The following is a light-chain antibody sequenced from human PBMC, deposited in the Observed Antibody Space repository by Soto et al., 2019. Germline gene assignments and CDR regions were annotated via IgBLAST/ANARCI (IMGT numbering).Light chain of an antibody. J-gene: IGKJ4*01. CDR1: QSISTF. CDR3: QQTFITPPLT. V-gene: IGKV1-39*01. Sequence: IQVTQSPSSLSASVGDRVAITCRASQSISTFLNWYQQKPGKAPKLLISAASRLHTGVPSRFSGSGSQTEFTLSINSLQPEDFATYYCQQTFITPPLTFGGGTKVEIK. CDR2: AAS.